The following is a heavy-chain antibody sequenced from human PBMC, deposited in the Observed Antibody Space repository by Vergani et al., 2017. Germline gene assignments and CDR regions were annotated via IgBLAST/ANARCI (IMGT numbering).Heavy chain of an antibody. D-gene: IGHD1-26*01. CDR2: SYYSGST. J-gene: IGHJ4*02. V-gene: IGHV4-39*01. CDR3: ARHIGGMVGY. CDR1: GGSISSYY. Sequence: QVQLQESGPGLVKPSETLSLTCTVSGGSISSYYWGWIRQPPGKGLEWFGSSYYSGSTYYNPSLKSRVTISVDTSKNQFSLKLSSVTAADTAVYYCARHIGGMVGYWGQGTLVTVSS.